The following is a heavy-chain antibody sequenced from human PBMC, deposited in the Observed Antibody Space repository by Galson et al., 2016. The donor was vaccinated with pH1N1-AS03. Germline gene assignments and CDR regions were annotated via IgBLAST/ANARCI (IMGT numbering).Heavy chain of an antibody. V-gene: IGHV3-53*01. Sequence: SLRLSCAVSGFSVGDNYITWVRQAPGKGLEWVAVMYSGGSTYYADSVRGRFTISRDTSRDTVLLQMNSLRGDDSALYFCARARLLPDPLDVWGQGTMVTVSS. D-gene: IGHD3-10*01. CDR2: MYSGGST. J-gene: IGHJ3*01. CDR3: ARARLLPDPLDV. CDR1: GFSVGDNY.